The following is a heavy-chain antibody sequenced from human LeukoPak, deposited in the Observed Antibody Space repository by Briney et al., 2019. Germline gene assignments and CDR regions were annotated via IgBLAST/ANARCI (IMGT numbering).Heavy chain of an antibody. V-gene: IGHV1-46*01. D-gene: IGHD3-3*01. Sequence: ASAKVSCKASGYSFTSYYIHWVRQAPGQGLEWMGIINPGTGSTTYAQKVQGRVTMTRDTSTSTVYMELNSLTSEDTAVYYCARDHSVDFWSGYYPGGWFDPWGQGTLVTVSS. CDR1: GYSFTSYY. CDR2: INPGTGST. CDR3: ARDHSVDFWSGYYPGGWFDP. J-gene: IGHJ5*02.